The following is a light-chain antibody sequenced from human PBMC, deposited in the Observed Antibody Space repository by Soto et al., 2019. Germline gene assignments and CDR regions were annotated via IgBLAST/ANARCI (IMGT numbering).Light chain of an antibody. CDR2: SNN. V-gene: IGLV1-44*01. CDR3: AAWDDSLNGYV. J-gene: IGLJ1*01. Sequence: QSVLTQPPSASGTPGQRVTIPCSGSSSNIGNNTVNWYQQLPGTAPKLLIYSNNQRPSGVPDRFSGSKSGTSASLAISGLQSEDEADYYCAAWDDSLNGYVFGTGTKVTVL. CDR1: SSNIGNNT.